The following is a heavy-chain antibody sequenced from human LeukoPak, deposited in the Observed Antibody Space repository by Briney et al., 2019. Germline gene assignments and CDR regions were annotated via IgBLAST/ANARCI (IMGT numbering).Heavy chain of an antibody. J-gene: IGHJ6*03. CDR2: ISSSSSTI. D-gene: IGHD2-15*01. CDR3: ARGGVASSGALRYYYYYMDV. V-gene: IGHV3-48*01. CDR1: GFTFSSYA. Sequence: GGSLRLSCAASGFTFSSYAMHWVRQAPGKGLEWVSYISSSSSTIYYADSVKGRFTISRDNAKNSLYLQMNSLRAEDTAVYYCARGGVASSGALRYYYYYMDVWGKGTTVTVSS.